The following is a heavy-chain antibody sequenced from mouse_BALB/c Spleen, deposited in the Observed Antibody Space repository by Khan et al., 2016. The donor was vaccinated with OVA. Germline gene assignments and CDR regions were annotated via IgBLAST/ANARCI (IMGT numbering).Heavy chain of an antibody. CDR1: GYSFTLYY. CDR2: VNPNTGGT. Sequence: EVQLQQSGPDLVKPGASVKISCKASGYSFTLYYMTWVRQSHGKSLEWIGRVNPNTGGTDYNQDFKGKAILTVDKSSTTAYMEFRSLTSGDSAVFYRARGYDYFAYWGQGTLVTVSA. V-gene: IGHV1-26*01. D-gene: IGHD2-14*01. J-gene: IGHJ3*01. CDR3: ARGYDYFAY.